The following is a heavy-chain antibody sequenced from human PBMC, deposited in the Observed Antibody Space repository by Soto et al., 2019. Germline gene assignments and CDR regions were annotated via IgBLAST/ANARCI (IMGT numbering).Heavy chain of an antibody. V-gene: IGHV4-31*03. CDR2: IYYSGST. CDR1: GGSISSGGYY. Sequence: QVQLQESGPGLVKPSQTLSLTCTVSGGSISSGGYYWSWIRQHPGKGLEWIGYIYYSGSTYYNPSPKSRVTISVDTSTIQFSLKLSSVTAADTAVYYCARGGRRSPVMDVWGQGTTVTVSS. CDR3: ARGGRRSPVMDV. J-gene: IGHJ6*02.